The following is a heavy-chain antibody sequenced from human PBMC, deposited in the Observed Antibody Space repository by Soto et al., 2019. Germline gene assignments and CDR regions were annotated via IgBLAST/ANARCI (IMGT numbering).Heavy chain of an antibody. V-gene: IGHV3-11*01. D-gene: IGHD3-22*01. Sequence: PGGSLRLSCAASGFTFSDYYMSWIRQAPGKGLGWVSYISSSGSTIYYADSVKGRFTISRDNAKNSLYLQMNSLKAEDTAVYYCATDEMAPYYYDSSGYYPHYYGMDVWGQGTTVTVSS. CDR1: GFTFSDYY. CDR3: ATDEMAPYYYDSSGYYPHYYGMDV. CDR2: ISSSGSTI. J-gene: IGHJ6*02.